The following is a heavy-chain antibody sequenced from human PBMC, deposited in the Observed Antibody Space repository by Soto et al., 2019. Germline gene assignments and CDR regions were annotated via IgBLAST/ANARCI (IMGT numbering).Heavy chain of an antibody. CDR3: ARVGPWVPYYYDSSPYTFENWFDP. CDR2: LYHGGST. J-gene: IGHJ5*02. Sequence: FETQSLRTAVSGCYIVIGDGWGWLRQNPGKGREWIGRLYHGGSTYYNPSLNSRVTLSIDMTNNHVSLILNSVTAADTAVYYCARVGPWVPYYYDSSPYTFENWFDPWGQGTLVTGSS. D-gene: IGHD3-22*01. CDR1: GCYIVIGDG. V-gene: IGHV4-38-2*01.